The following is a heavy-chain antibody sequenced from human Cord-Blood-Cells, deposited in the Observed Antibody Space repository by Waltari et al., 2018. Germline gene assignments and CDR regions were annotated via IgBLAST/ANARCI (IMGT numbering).Heavy chain of an antibody. CDR3: ARVGYPWYFDL. J-gene: IGHJ2*01. D-gene: IGHD2-15*01. CDR2: MNPNRGNT. Sequence: QVQLVQSGAEGKKPGASVKVYCKASGYTFTSYDINWVRQATGQGLEWMGWMNPNRGNTGYAQKFQCRVTITRNTSISTAYMELSSLRSEDTAVYYCARVGYPWYFDLWGRGTLVTVSS. V-gene: IGHV1-8*03. CDR1: GYTFTSYD.